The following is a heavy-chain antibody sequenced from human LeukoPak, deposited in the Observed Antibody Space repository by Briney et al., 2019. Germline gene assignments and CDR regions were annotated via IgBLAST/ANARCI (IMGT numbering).Heavy chain of an antibody. CDR3: ARQGWYYYDSSGYAFDY. J-gene: IGHJ4*02. D-gene: IGHD3-22*01. CDR2: IYYSGST. V-gene: IGHV4-59*08. CDR1: GGSFSGYY. Sequence: SETLSLTCAVYGGSFSGYYWSWIRQPPGKGLEWIGYIYYSGSTNYNPSLKSRVTISVDTSKNQFSLKLSSVTAADTAVYYCARQGWYYYDSSGYAFDYWGQGTLVTVSS.